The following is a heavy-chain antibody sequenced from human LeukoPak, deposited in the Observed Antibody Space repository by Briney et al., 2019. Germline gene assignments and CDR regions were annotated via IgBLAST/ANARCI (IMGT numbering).Heavy chain of an antibody. CDR1: GFTFSSYS. CDR3: ARDSPYGSGHDY. Sequence: GGSLRLSCAASGFTFSSYSMYWVRQAPGKGLEWVSSISSSSTYIYYADSVKGRFTISRDNAKNSLYLQMNSLRAEDTAVYYCARDSPYGSGHDYWGQGTLVTVSS. V-gene: IGHV3-21*01. CDR2: ISSSSTYI. J-gene: IGHJ4*02. D-gene: IGHD6-19*01.